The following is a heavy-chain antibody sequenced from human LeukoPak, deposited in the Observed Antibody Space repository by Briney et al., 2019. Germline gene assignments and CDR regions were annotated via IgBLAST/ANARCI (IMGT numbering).Heavy chain of an antibody. V-gene: IGHV3-21*01. Sequence: SGGSLRLSCAGSGFTFNTYNMNWVRQAPGKGLEWVSSISGSSSYIYYADSVKGRFTISRDNAKNSLYLQMNSLRAEDTAVYYCARLYDGSAYHADHFDYWGQGTLVTVSS. CDR2: ISGSSSYI. J-gene: IGHJ4*02. CDR3: ARLYDGSAYHADHFDY. CDR1: GFTFNTYN. D-gene: IGHD3-22*01.